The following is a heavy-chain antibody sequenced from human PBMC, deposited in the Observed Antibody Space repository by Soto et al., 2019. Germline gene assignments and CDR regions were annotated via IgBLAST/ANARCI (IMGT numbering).Heavy chain of an antibody. D-gene: IGHD1-26*01. Sequence: AVSGGSISSGGYSWSWIRQPPGKGLEWIGYIYHSGSTYYNPSLKSRVTISVDRSKNQFSLKLSSVTAADTAVYYCARGGVNKIRENDFDIWGQGTMVTVSS. CDR1: GGSISSGGYS. V-gene: IGHV4-30-2*01. J-gene: IGHJ3*02. CDR3: ARGGVNKIRENDFDI. CDR2: IYHSGST.